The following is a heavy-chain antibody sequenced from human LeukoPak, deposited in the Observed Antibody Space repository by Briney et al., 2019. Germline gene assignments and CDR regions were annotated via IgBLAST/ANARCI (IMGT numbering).Heavy chain of an antibody. J-gene: IGHJ5*02. Sequence: GASVKVSCKASGYTFTSYYMHWVRQAPGQGLGWMGIINPSGGSTSYAQKFQGRVTMTRDMSTSTVYMELSSLRSEDTAVYYCARDLDSSSSGYWFDPWGQGTLVTVSS. V-gene: IGHV1-46*01. CDR2: INPSGGST. CDR1: GYTFTSYY. D-gene: IGHD6-6*01. CDR3: ARDLDSSSSGYWFDP.